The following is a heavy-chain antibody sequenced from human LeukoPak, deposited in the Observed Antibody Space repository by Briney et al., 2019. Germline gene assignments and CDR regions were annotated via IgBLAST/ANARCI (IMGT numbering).Heavy chain of an antibody. CDR3: ARVKQIGTALDY. CDR1: GFTFSSYA. V-gene: IGHV3-23*01. CDR2: ISASDGRT. D-gene: IGHD1/OR15-1a*01. J-gene: IGHJ4*02. Sequence: PGGSLRLSCAASGFTFSSYAMSWVRQAPGKGLEWVSVISASDGRTYYADSVKGRFSISRDTSNKTLYLQMNSLRAEDTGVYYCARVKQIGTALDYWGQGTLVIVSS.